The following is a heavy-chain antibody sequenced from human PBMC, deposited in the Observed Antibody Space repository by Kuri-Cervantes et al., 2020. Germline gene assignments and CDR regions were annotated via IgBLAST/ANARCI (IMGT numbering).Heavy chain of an antibody. CDR3: ASIVSYDSSGYYH. D-gene: IGHD3-22*01. J-gene: IGHJ5*02. CDR1: GGSFSGYY. Sequence: GSLRLSCAVYGGSFSGYYWSWIRQPPGKGLEWIGSIYYSGSTYYNPSLKSRVTISVDTSKNQFSLKLGSVTAADTAVYYCASIVSYDSSGYYHWGQGTLVTVSS. V-gene: IGHV4-34*01. CDR2: IYYSGST.